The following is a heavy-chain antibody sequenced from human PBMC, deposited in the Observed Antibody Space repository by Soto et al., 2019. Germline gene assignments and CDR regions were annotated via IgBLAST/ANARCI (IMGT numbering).Heavy chain of an antibody. D-gene: IGHD2-2*01. V-gene: IGHV3-23*04. CDR2: ISGSGAST. J-gene: IGHJ4*02. CDR1: GFTFSNYA. CDR3: AKGYCASASCNFDR. Sequence: EVQLVESGGGLVQPGGSLKLSCAASGFTFSNYAMSWVRQAPGKGLEWVSAISGSGASTYYADSVKGRFTISRDNFKNTLYLQLNSLRAEDTAVYYCAKGYCASASCNFDRWGQGTLVTVSS.